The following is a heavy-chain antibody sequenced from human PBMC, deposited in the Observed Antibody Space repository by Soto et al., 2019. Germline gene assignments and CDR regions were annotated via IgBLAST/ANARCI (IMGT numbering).Heavy chain of an antibody. Sequence: EVQLVESGGGLVQPGGSLRLSCAASGFTFSDHYMDWVRQAPGKGLEWVGRVRNRANSYSTQYAASVKGRVTISRDDSKKSLYLQMNSLKTEDTAMYYCARASSNYYFDYWGQGTVVNVSS. CDR2: VRNRANSYST. D-gene: IGHD2-8*01. J-gene: IGHJ4*02. V-gene: IGHV3-72*01. CDR3: ARASSNYYFDY. CDR1: GFTFSDHY.